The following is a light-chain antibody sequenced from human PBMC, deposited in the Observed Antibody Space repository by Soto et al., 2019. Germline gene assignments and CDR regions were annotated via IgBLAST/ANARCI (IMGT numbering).Light chain of an antibody. CDR1: QSVGHN. V-gene: IGKV3-15*01. Sequence: DIVMTQSPVTLSVSPGDRATLSCRASQSVGHNLAWFQQKPGQAPRLLIYGASAGATGIPDRFSGSVFGTEFSLTISSLQSQDLAVYYCQQYNNWPRTFDQGTKVEMK. CDR2: GAS. CDR3: QQYNNWPRT. J-gene: IGKJ1*01.